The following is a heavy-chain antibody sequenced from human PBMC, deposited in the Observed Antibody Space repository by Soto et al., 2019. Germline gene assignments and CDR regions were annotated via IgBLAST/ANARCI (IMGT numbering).Heavy chain of an antibody. CDR3: ARGSKDSYQGSRIFDF. CDR2: ITDSGGAS. CDR1: GFTFGSRA. D-gene: IGHD3-10*01. Sequence: WGSLRLCCETSGFTFGSRAMSRGRQAPGEGLEWVSTITDSGGASKYAGSVRGRFTVSIDNSRNTLYLQMSSLRAEDSAVYYCARGSKDSYQGSRIFDFWGRGTLVPVSS. J-gene: IGHJ4*02. V-gene: IGHV3-23*01.